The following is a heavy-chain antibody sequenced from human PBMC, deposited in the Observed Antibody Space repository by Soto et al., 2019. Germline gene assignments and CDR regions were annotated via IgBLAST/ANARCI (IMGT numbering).Heavy chain of an antibody. CDR2: IIPLLDLA. Sequence: QVQLVQSGAEVKAPGSSVKVSCKASGGAFSSFTISWVRQAPGQGLEWMGRIIPLLDLANYSQRYQGRVTITADTSTTTAYMELSSLKSEDTAVYFCAKLGAHDGAGSNWGQGTLVIVSS. J-gene: IGHJ4*02. CDR1: GGAFSSFT. V-gene: IGHV1-69*02. CDR3: AKLGAHDGAGSN. D-gene: IGHD3-10*01.